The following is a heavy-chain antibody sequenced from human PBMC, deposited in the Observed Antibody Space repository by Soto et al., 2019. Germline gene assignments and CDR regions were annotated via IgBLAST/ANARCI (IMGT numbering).Heavy chain of an antibody. CDR2: IYYSGST. D-gene: IGHD3-16*01. CDR1: GGYISNYI. CDR3: PGRRQADPIMSQASWLDP. Sequence: QVQLRESGPGLVKPSETLSLTCTVSGGYISNYIWNWIRQPPGKGLEWIGFIYYSGSTTYNPSLNSRGTLAVDTSQNQCSRKRRYVTAADTAVDYGPGRRQADPIMSQASWLDPWGQGTLVTVSS. V-gene: IGHV4-59*08. J-gene: IGHJ5*02.